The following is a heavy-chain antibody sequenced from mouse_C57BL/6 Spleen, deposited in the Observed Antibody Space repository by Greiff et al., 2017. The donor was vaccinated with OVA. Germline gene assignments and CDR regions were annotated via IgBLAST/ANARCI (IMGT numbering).Heavy chain of an antibody. V-gene: IGHV1-18*01. J-gene: IGHJ3*01. CDR3: ARGRRLRQDWFAY. Sequence: EVQLQQSGPELVKPGASVKIPCKASGYTFTDYNMDWVKQSHGKSLEWIGDINPNNGGTIYNQKFKGKATLTVDKSSSTAYMELRSLTSEDTAVYYCARGRRLRQDWFAYWGQGTLVTVSA. D-gene: IGHD2-4*01. CDR2: INPNNGGT. CDR1: GYTFTDYN.